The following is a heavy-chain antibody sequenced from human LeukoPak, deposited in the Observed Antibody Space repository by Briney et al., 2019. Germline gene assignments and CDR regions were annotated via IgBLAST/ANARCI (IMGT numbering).Heavy chain of an antibody. V-gene: IGHV3-23*01. CDR2: ISGSGGST. J-gene: IGHJ1*01. D-gene: IGHD5-24*01. Sequence: GGSLRLSCAASGFTFSSYAMSWVRQAPGKGLEWVSAISGSGGSTYYADSVKGRFTISRDNSKNTLYLQMNSLRAEGTAVYYCAKDRDGYTIEYFQHWGQGTLVTVSS. CDR3: AKDRDGYTIEYFQH. CDR1: GFTFSSYA.